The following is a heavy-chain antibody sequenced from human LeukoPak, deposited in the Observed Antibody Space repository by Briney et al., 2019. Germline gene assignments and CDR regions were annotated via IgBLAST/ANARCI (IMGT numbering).Heavy chain of an antibody. CDR2: IYYSGST. D-gene: IGHD4-23*01. J-gene: IGHJ4*02. Sequence: SETLPLTCTVSGGSISSYYWSWIRQPAGKGLEWIGYIYYSGSTNYNPSLKSRVTISLDTSKNQFSLKLSSVTAADTAMYYCARVSRGNSVGGDYWGQGTLVTVSS. V-gene: IGHV4-59*01. CDR3: ARVSRGNSVGGDY. CDR1: GGSISSYY.